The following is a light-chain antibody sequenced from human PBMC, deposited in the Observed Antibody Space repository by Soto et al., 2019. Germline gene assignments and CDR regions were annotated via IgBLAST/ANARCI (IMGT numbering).Light chain of an antibody. CDR2: EVT. CDR1: SSDVGGYNS. CDR3: SSFTSSSTLPYV. J-gene: IGLJ1*01. Sequence: QSVLTQPASMSGSPGQSITISCAGTSSDVGGYNSVSWYQQHPGKAPKLIIYEVTVRPSGVSHRFSGSKSGNTASLTISGLQAEDEADYYCSSFTSSSTLPYVFRTGTKLTVL. V-gene: IGLV2-14*01.